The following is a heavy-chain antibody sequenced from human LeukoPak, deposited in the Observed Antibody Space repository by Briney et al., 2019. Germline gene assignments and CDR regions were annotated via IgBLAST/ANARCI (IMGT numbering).Heavy chain of an antibody. CDR3: VRLAALRGFYYYMDV. D-gene: IGHD6-25*01. CDR1: GYPISSGYY. Sequence: PSETLSLTCSVSGYPISSGYYWGWIRQPPGKGLEWVANFYRDGNTYYIPSLESRVTISVDTSKNLFSLKLSSLSAADTAVYYCVRLAALRGFYYYMDVWGKGTAVTVSS. CDR2: FYRDGNT. V-gene: IGHV4-38-2*01. J-gene: IGHJ6*03.